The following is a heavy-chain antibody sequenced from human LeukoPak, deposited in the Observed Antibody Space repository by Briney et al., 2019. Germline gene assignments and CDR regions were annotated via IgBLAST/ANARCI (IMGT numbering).Heavy chain of an antibody. Sequence: GESLRLSCAASGFTFSNYAMSWVRQAPGKGLECVSAKSDSGDKTDYADSVRGRFTIYRDNSKDTLYLQMNSLRAEDTAVYYCARDRGYFYWGQGTLVTVSS. D-gene: IGHD5-18*01. V-gene: IGHV3-23*01. J-gene: IGHJ4*02. CDR2: KSDSGDKT. CDR1: GFTFSNYA. CDR3: ARDRGYFY.